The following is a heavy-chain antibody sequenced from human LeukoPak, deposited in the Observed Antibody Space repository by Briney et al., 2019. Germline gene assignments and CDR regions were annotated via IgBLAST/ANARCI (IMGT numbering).Heavy chain of an antibody. J-gene: IGHJ4*02. CDR3: AKDRAGYDSSGYSDY. Sequence: GGSLRLSCAASGFTFSSYAMSWVRQAPGKGLEWVSAISGSGGSTYYADSVKGRFTISRDNSKNTLYLQMNSLRAEDTAVYYCAKDRAGYDSSGYSDYWGQGTLVTVSS. D-gene: IGHD3-22*01. CDR2: ISGSGGST. V-gene: IGHV3-23*01. CDR1: GFTFSSYA.